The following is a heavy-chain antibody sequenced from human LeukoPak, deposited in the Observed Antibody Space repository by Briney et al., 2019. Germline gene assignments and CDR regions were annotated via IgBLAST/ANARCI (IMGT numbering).Heavy chain of an antibody. J-gene: IGHJ4*02. D-gene: IGHD7-27*01. CDR1: GYTFTSYD. CDR3: VRTPPNWGADF. V-gene: IGHV1-8*01. Sequence: GASVKVSCKASGYTFTSYDINWMRQATGQGLEWVGWMSPNSGNTGYAQKFQGRVTMTRDTSIGTAYLELSSLRSEDSAVYYCVRTPPNWGADFWGQGTLVTVSS. CDR2: MSPNSGNT.